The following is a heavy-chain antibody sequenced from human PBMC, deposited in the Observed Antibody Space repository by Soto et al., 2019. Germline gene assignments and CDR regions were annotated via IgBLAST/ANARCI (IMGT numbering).Heavy chain of an antibody. CDR1: GASLSSGSYF. V-gene: IGHV4-61*01. CDR2: IYYSGST. CDR3: ARAAGSGSFLFDY. D-gene: IGHD3-10*01. Sequence: PSETLSLTCTVSGASLSSGSYFWSWIRQPPGKGLEYIGYIYYSGSTNYNPSLKSRVTISVDTSKNQFSLKLSSVTAADTAVYYCARAAGSGSFLFDYWGQGTLVTVSS. J-gene: IGHJ4*02.